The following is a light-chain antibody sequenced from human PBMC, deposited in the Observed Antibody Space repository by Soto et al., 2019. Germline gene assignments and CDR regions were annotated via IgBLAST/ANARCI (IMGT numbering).Light chain of an antibody. J-gene: IGKJ1*01. Sequence: AIPMTQSPSSLSASVGDRVTITCRASQGIRNDLAWYQQKPGKAPNLLIYAASSLQSGVPSRFSGSGSGTDFTLTISSLQPEDFATYYCLQDYNYPWTFGQGTKVEIK. V-gene: IGKV1-6*01. CDR1: QGIRND. CDR2: AAS. CDR3: LQDYNYPWT.